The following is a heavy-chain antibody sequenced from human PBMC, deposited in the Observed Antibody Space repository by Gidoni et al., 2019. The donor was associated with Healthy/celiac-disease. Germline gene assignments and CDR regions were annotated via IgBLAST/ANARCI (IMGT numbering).Heavy chain of an antibody. CDR1: GGTFSSYA. J-gene: IGHJ4*02. CDR2: IIPILGIA. D-gene: IGHD6-6*01. V-gene: IGHV1-69*04. Sequence: QVQLVQSGAEVKKPGSSVKVSCKASGGTFSSYAISWVRQAPGQGLEWMGRIIPILGIANYAQKFQGRVTITADKSTSTAYMELSSLRSEDTAVYYCAKRYSSSSEFLDYWGQGTLVTVSS. CDR3: AKRYSSSSEFLDY.